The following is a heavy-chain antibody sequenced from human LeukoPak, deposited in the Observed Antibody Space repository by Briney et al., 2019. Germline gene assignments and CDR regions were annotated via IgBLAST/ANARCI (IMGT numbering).Heavy chain of an antibody. CDR3: AKDPHDYGDYPPANWFDP. D-gene: IGHD4-17*01. Sequence: TGGSLSLSCAVSGFTFYSYGMHGVRHAQGRGLEWVAFIRYDGSNKYYADSVKGRVTISGDNSKNTLYLQMNSLRAEDTAGYYCAKDPHDYGDYPPANWFDPWGQGTLVTVSS. V-gene: IGHV3-30*02. CDR2: IRYDGSNK. CDR1: GFTFYSYG. J-gene: IGHJ5*02.